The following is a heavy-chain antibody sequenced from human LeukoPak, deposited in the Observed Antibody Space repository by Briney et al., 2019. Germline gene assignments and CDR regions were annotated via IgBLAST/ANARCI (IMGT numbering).Heavy chain of an antibody. V-gene: IGHV3-15*01. J-gene: IGHJ4*02. CDR1: GFTFSNAW. CDR2: IKSKTDGGTT. Sequence: KTGGSLRLSCAASGFTFSNAWMSWVRQAPGKGLEWVGRIKSKTDGGTTDYAAPVKGRFTISRDNSKNTLYLQMNSLRAEDTAVYYCAREVPKKIAAAGTFDYWGQGTLVTVSS. CDR3: AREVPKKIAAAGTFDY. D-gene: IGHD6-13*01.